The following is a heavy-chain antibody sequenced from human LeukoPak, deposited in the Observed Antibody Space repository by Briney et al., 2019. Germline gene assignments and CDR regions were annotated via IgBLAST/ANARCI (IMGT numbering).Heavy chain of an antibody. J-gene: IGHJ1*01. CDR1: GFTFSTYA. CDR3: SRDPNGDYVGAFDFQR. V-gene: IGHV3-23*01. CDR2: IRGSVGGT. Sequence: GGSLRLSCVVSGFTFSTYAMTWVRQAPGRGLEWVSSIRGSVGGTYYADSVRGRFTISRDNSKNTLYLQMNSLRAEDTAISYCSRDPNGDYVGAFDFQRWGQGTLVTVSS. D-gene: IGHD4-17*01.